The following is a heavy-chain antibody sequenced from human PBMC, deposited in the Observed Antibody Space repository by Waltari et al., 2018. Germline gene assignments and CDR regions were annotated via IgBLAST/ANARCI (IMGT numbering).Heavy chain of an antibody. J-gene: IGHJ4*02. V-gene: IGHV1-2*02. CDR3: ARGLGGSSPFDY. D-gene: IGHD3-16*01. CDR1: GYSFGGYY. Sequence: QVHLVQSGAEGTKSGASVKVPCVASGYSFGGYYLYWVRQAPGQGLEWMGWINPTNGVTNYAQKFQGRVTMTRDTSINSVYMDLSRLRSDDTAVYFCARGLGGSSPFDYWGRGTLVTVSS. CDR2: INPTNGVT.